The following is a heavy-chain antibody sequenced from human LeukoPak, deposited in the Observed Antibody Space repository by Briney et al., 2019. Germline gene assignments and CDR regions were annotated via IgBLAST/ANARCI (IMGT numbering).Heavy chain of an antibody. V-gene: IGHV4-4*07. CDR3: ARGTLTLPMATRASNRSPHYGMDV. Sequence: SETLSLTCTVSGRSISTYYWSWIRQPAGRGREWIGRIYTRGRHNFNPSIKSRVTMSVDTSKNQFSLKLSSVTAADTAVYYCARGTLTLPMATRASNRSPHYGMDVWGQGTTVTVSS. CDR1: GRSISTYY. CDR2: IYTRGRH. J-gene: IGHJ6*02. D-gene: IGHD5-24*01.